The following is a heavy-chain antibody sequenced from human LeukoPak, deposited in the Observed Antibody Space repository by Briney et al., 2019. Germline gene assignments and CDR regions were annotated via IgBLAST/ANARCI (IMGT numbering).Heavy chain of an antibody. CDR3: ANGDYSLANAFDI. CDR1: GFTFSSYA. J-gene: IGHJ3*02. D-gene: IGHD3-10*01. CDR2: ISGGGGTS. Sequence: GGSLRLSCAASGFTFSSYAMSWVRQAPGKGLEWVSVISGGGGTSYYADSVKGRFTISRDNSKNTLYLQMNSLRVEDTAVYYCANGDYSLANAFDIWGQGTRVTVS. V-gene: IGHV3-23*01.